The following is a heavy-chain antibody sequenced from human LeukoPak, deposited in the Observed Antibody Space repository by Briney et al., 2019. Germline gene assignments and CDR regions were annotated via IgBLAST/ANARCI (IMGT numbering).Heavy chain of an antibody. D-gene: IGHD3-16*02. V-gene: IGHV3-64*01. Sequence: PGGSLRLSCAASGFTFSSYGMSWVRQAPGKGLEYVSAISSNGGSTYYANSVKGRFTISRDDSKNTLYLQMGSLRAEDMAVYYCARDRYDYVWGSYRFIFDYWGQGTLVTVSS. CDR3: ARDRYDYVWGSYRFIFDY. CDR2: ISSNGGST. J-gene: IGHJ4*02. CDR1: GFTFSSYG.